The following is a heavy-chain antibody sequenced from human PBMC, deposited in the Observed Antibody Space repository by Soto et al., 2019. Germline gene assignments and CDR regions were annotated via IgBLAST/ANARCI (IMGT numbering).Heavy chain of an antibody. CDR1: GYSFTSYW. J-gene: IGHJ6*02. Sequence: GESLKISCKGSGYSFTSYWISCVRQMPGKGLEWMGRIDPSDSYTNCSPSFQGHVTISADKSISTAYLQWSSLKASDTAMYYCARYYIVVVPSAIYYGMEVWSQGTTGTVSS. CDR2: IDPSDSYT. D-gene: IGHD2-2*01. V-gene: IGHV5-10-1*01. CDR3: ARYYIVVVPSAIYYGMEV.